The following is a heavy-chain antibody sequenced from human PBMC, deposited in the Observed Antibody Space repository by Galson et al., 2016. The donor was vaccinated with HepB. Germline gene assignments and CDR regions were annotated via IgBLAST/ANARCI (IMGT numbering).Heavy chain of an antibody. CDR3: AKVETGSQFAY. V-gene: IGHV4-39*07. Sequence: ETLSLTCIVSGGSISGSPHHWGWVRQPPGEGLEWIGSVYHSGENYYNPSLKSRVSMSVDTSKNQFSLNLNSMTAADTAVYYCAKVETGSQFAYWGQGTLVTVSS. CDR2: VYHSGEN. CDR1: GGSISGSPHH. J-gene: IGHJ4*02. D-gene: IGHD5-24*01.